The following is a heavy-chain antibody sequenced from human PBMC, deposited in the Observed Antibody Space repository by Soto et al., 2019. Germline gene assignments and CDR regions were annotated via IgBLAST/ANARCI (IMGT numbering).Heavy chain of an antibody. V-gene: IGHV3-23*01. D-gene: IGHD3-10*01. J-gene: IGHJ3*02. CDR1: GFTFSSYA. Sequence: GGSLRLSCAASGFTFSSYAMSWVRQAPGKGLEWVSAISGSGGSTYYADSVKGRFTISRDNSKNTLYLQMNSLRAEDTAVYYCAKGRFTIVRGPDAFDIWGKGTMVTVSS. CDR2: ISGSGGST. CDR3: AKGRFTIVRGPDAFDI.